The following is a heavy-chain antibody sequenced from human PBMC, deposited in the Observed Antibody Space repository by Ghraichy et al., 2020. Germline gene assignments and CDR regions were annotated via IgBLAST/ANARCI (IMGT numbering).Heavy chain of an antibody. CDR2: IYYSGST. D-gene: IGHD5-12*01. CDR1: GGSVSSGSYY. Sequence: LSLTCSVSGGSVSSGSYYWTWIRQPPGKGLEWIGDIYYSGSTNYNPSLKSRVTISVDSSKNQFYLQLTSVTAADTAVYYCVRDFHTTGYLNWLDPWGQGTLVTVSS. CDR3: VRDFHTTGYLNWLDP. J-gene: IGHJ5*02. V-gene: IGHV4-61*01.